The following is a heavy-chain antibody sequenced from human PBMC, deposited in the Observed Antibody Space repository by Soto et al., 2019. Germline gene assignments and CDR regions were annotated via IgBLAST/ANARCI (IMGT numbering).Heavy chain of an antibody. J-gene: IGHJ3*02. CDR3: ARFGEYCSGGSCYLSYSAFDI. V-gene: IGHV3-66*01. CDR1: GFTVSGNY. D-gene: IGHD2-15*01. Sequence: GGSLRLSCAASGFTVSGNYMSWVRQAPGKGLEWVSVIYSGGSTYYADSVKGRFTISRDNSKNTLYLQMNSLRAEDTAVYYCARFGEYCSGGSCYLSYSAFDIWGQGTMVTVSS. CDR2: IYSGGST.